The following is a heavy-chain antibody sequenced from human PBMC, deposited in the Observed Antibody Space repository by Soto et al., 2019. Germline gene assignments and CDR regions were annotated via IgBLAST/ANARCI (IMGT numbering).Heavy chain of an antibody. V-gene: IGHV4-39*01. D-gene: IGHD3-22*01. J-gene: IGHJ1*01. CDR1: GGSIGRSRYY. Sequence: KASETLSLTCSVSGGSIGRSRYYWGWVRQSPGKGLEWIGSIFHSGSTYHNLSLKSRVTMSVDTSDNQFSLRMRSVTPSDTAVYYCARLIPPDLIGYYYGIIDIWGQGALVTVSS. CDR2: IFHSGST. CDR3: ARLIPPDLIGYYYGIIDI.